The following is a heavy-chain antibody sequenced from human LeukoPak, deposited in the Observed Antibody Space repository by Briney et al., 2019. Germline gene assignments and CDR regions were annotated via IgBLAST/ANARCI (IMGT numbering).Heavy chain of an antibody. V-gene: IGHV3-30*03. D-gene: IGHD4/OR15-4a*01. CDR3: AREVGTSRAGLAWFEL. J-gene: IGHJ3*01. CDR2: VSYDGSNK. Sequence: GRSLRLSCAVSGFTFSLYGMHWVRQAPGKGLEWAAVVSYDGSNKFYADSVKGRFTISRDGSKNTLYLQMNSLGVEDTAVYYCAREVGTSRAGLAWFELWGQGTMVTVSS. CDR1: GFTFSLYG.